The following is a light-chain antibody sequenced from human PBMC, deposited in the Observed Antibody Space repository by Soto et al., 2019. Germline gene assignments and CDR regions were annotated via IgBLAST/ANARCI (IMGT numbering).Light chain of an antibody. V-gene: IGLV1-40*01. CDR1: SSNIGAGYD. Sequence: QSVLTQPPSVSGAPGQRVTISCTGSSSNIGAGYDVHWYQQLPGTAPKLLIYGNSNRPSGVPDRFSGSKSGTSASLAITGLQAEDEADYYCQSYDSSLSGSRVFGGGTQPDRP. J-gene: IGLJ2*01. CDR3: QSYDSSLSGSRV. CDR2: GNS.